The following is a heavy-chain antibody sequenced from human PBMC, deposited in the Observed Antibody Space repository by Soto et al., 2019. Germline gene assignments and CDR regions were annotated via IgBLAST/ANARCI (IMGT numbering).Heavy chain of an antibody. V-gene: IGHV1-69*13. CDR2: IIPIFGTA. J-gene: IGHJ3*02. CDR3: ARDLLDSSGSGAFDI. CDR1: GCTFSSYA. D-gene: IGHD3-22*01. Sequence: GASVKVSCKASGCTFSSYAISWVRQAPGQGLEWMGGIIPIFGTANYAQKFQGRVTITADESTSTAYMELSSLRSEDTAVYYCARDLLDSSGSGAFDIWGQGTMVTVPS.